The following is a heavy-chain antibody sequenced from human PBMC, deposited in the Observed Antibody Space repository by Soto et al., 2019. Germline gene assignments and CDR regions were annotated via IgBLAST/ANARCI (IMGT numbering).Heavy chain of an antibody. CDR3: ARHGSIAVAGTEYNWFDP. D-gene: IGHD6-19*01. J-gene: IGHJ5*02. Sequence: GESLRISCQGSGYSFTSYWIGWVRQMPGKGLEWMGIIYPGDSDTRYSPSYQGQVTISADKSISTAYLRWSSLKASDTAMYYGARHGSIAVAGTEYNWFDPWGQGTLVTVSS. CDR2: IYPGDSDT. V-gene: IGHV5-51*01. CDR1: GYSFTSYW.